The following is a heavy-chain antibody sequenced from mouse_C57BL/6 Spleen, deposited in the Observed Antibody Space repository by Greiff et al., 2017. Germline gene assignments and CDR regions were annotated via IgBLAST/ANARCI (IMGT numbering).Heavy chain of an antibody. J-gene: IGHJ4*01. V-gene: IGHV1-26*01. CDR3: ARGLYYEYDGQYAMDY. CDR1: GYTFTDYY. Sequence: EVQLQQSGPELVKPGASVKISCKASGYTFTDYYMNWVKQSHGKSLEWIGDINPNNGGTSYNQKFKGKATLTVDKSSSTAYMELRSLTSEDSAVYFCARGLYYEYDGQYAMDYWGQGTSVTVSS. CDR2: INPNNGGT. D-gene: IGHD2-4*01.